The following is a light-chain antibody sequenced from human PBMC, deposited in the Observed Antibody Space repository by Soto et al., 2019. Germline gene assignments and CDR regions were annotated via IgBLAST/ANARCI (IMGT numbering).Light chain of an antibody. Sequence: EIVLTQSPGTLSLSPWERATLSCRASQSVSTSYLAWYQQKPGQAPRLLIYSASSRATGIPGRFSGSGFGTDFTLIISRLEPEDFAVYYCQQYNSSPWTFGPGTKVDIK. CDR3: QQYNSSPWT. J-gene: IGKJ1*01. V-gene: IGKV3-20*01. CDR1: QSVSTSY. CDR2: SAS.